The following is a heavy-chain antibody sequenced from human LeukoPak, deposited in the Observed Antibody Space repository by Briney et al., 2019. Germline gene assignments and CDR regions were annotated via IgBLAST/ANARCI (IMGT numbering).Heavy chain of an antibody. Sequence: SETLSLTCTVSGGSISSSSYYWGWIRQPPGKGLEWIGSIYYSGSTYYNPSLKSRVTISVDTSKNQFSLKLSSVTAADTAVYYCARTHIVVVTATVPFVWFDPWGQGTLVTVSS. CDR1: GGSISSSSYY. CDR2: IYYSGST. V-gene: IGHV4-39*01. D-gene: IGHD2-21*02. CDR3: ARTHIVVVTATVPFVWFDP. J-gene: IGHJ5*02.